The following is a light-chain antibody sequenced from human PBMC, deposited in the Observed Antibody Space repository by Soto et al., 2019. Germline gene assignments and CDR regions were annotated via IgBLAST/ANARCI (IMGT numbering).Light chain of an antibody. CDR1: SSDVGAYTY. Sequence: QSVLTQPPSASGSPGQSGTISCTGTSSDVGAYTYVSWYQQYPGKAPKLMIYEVNKRPSGVPDRFSGSKSGKTASLTVSGLQPEDEADYHCTSYAGRNLWVFGGGTSSPS. CDR2: EVN. V-gene: IGLV2-8*01. CDR3: TSYAGRNLWV. J-gene: IGLJ3*02.